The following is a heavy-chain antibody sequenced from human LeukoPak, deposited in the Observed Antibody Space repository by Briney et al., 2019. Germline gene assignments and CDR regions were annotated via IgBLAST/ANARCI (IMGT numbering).Heavy chain of an antibody. CDR2: IHTYNGHT. D-gene: IGHD3-22*01. CDR3: ARDQYYDSKGWFDP. V-gene: IGHV1-18*01. Sequence: ASVKVSCKSSGYTFNSCITWVRQAPGQGLEWMGWIHTYNGHTNYAQKLQGRVTMTTDTSTSTAYMELRSLRSGDTAVYYCARDQYYDSKGWFDPWGQGTLVTVSS. J-gene: IGHJ5*02. CDR1: GYTFNSC.